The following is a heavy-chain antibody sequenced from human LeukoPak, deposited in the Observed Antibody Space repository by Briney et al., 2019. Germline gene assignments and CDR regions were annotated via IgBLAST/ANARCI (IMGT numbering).Heavy chain of an antibody. Sequence: ASVKVSCKASGYTFTSYDINWVRQATGQGLEWMGWMNPSSGNTGYAQKFQGRVTMTRNTSISTAYMELSSLRSEDTAVYYCARRLEADYYDSSGYYSGMDYWGQGTLVTVSS. V-gene: IGHV1-8*01. CDR2: MNPSSGNT. J-gene: IGHJ4*02. CDR3: ARRLEADYYDSSGYYSGMDY. D-gene: IGHD3-22*01. CDR1: GYTFTSYD.